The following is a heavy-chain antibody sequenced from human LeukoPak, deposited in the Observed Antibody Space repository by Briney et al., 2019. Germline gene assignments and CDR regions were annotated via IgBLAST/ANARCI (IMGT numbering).Heavy chain of an antibody. CDR3: ARGPPDTGDFDY. D-gene: IGHD7-27*01. Sequence: KTGGSLRLSCAASGFTFSSYSMNWIRQAPGKGLEWVSSISSSTSYIYYADSVKGRFTISKDNAKNSLYLQMNSLRAEDTAVYYCARGPPDTGDFDYWGQGTPVTVSS. V-gene: IGHV3-21*04. CDR2: ISSSTSYI. J-gene: IGHJ4*02. CDR1: GFTFSSYS.